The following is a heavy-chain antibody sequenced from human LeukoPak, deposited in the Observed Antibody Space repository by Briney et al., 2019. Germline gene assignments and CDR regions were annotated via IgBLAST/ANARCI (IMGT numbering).Heavy chain of an antibody. Sequence: GGSLRLSCVASGFTFREYYMGWTRQAPGKGLEWISYISGSGFTTYYADSVKGRFTISRDNAKNSLYLQMSSLRPEDTGIYYCARDAPSKTMVRRFDYWGQGTLATVSS. D-gene: IGHD3-10*01. J-gene: IGHJ4*02. CDR2: ISGSGFTT. CDR1: GFTFREYY. V-gene: IGHV3-11*01. CDR3: ARDAPSKTMVRRFDY.